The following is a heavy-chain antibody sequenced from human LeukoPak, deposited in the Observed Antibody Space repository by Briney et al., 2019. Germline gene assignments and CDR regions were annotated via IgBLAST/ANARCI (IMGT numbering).Heavy chain of an antibody. J-gene: IGHJ2*01. CDR2: IRYDGSNK. CDR3: ARPIYYDSSGYPHWYFDL. V-gene: IGHV3-30*02. D-gene: IGHD3-22*01. Sequence: GGSLRLSCAASGFTFSSYGMHWVRQAPGKGLEWVAFIRYDGSNKYYADSVKGRFTISRDNSKNTLYLQMNSLRAEDTAVYYCARPIYYDSSGYPHWYFDLWGRGTLVTVSS. CDR1: GFTFSSYG.